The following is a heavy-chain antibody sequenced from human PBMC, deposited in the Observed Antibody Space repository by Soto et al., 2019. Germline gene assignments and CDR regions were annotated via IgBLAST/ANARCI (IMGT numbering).Heavy chain of an antibody. CDR1: GYTFTSNG. CDR2: ISAHNGNT. V-gene: IGHV1-18*01. CDR3: ARGRYGDY. Sequence: QVHLVQSGAEVKKPGASVKVSCKGSGYTFTSNGITWVRQAPGQGLEWMGWISAHNGNTDYAQKLQGRVTVTRDTSTSTAYMELRSLRSDDTAVYYCARGRYGDYWGHGALVTVSS. D-gene: IGHD1-1*01. J-gene: IGHJ4*01.